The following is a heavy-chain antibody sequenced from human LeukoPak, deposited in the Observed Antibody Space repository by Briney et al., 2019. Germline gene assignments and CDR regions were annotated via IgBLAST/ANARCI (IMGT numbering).Heavy chain of an antibody. CDR2: ISYDGSNK. CDR1: GFTFSSYA. J-gene: IGHJ4*02. D-gene: IGHD3-10*01. V-gene: IGHV3-30*04. Sequence: PGGFLRLSCAASGFTFSSYAMHWVRQAPGKGLEWVAVISYDGSNKYYADSVKGRFTISRDNSKNTLYLQMNSLRAEDTAVYYCARDGDTTLYYFDYWGQGTLVTVSS. CDR3: ARDGDTTLYYFDY.